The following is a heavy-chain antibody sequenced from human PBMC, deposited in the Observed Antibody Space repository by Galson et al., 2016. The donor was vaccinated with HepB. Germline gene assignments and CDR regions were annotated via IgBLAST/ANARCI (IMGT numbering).Heavy chain of an antibody. V-gene: IGHV5-51*01. CDR3: ARQGDDYGLAY. CDR2: IFPRDFET. Sequence: QSGAEVKKPGESLKISCKGSGYSFTSFWIGWVRQMPGKGLEWMGIIFPRDFETRYSPSFQGRVTISADMSLSTAYLQWNSLKASDTAIYYCARQGDDYGLAYWGQGALVTVSS. J-gene: IGHJ4*02. D-gene: IGHD4-17*01. CDR1: GYSFTSFW.